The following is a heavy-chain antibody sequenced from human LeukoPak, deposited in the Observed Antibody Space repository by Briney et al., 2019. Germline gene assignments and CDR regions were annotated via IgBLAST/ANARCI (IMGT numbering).Heavy chain of an antibody. V-gene: IGHV3-23*01. CDR3: AKALRETHRPVYSYYYMDV. CDR1: EFTFNNYA. CDR2: ISGRGGIT. Sequence: GESLKISCAASEFTFNNYAVSWVRQAPGQGLEWVSTISGRGGITYYADSVKGRFTISRDNSKNTVFLQMNSLRVDDTAVYYCAKALRETHRPVYSYYYMDVWGKGTTVTVSS. D-gene: IGHD2-21*01. J-gene: IGHJ6*03.